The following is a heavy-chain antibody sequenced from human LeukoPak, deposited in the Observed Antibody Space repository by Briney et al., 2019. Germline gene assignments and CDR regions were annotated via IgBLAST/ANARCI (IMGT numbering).Heavy chain of an antibody. J-gene: IGHJ5*02. CDR1: GGTFSSYA. CDR3: ARKWRTYYYGSGDWFDP. CDR2: IIPIFGTA. V-gene: IGHV1-69*13. D-gene: IGHD3-10*01. Sequence: ASVKVSCKASGGTFSSYAISWVRQAPGQGLEWMGGIIPIFGTANYAQKFQGRVTITADESTSTAYMELSSLRSEDTAVYYCARKWRTYYYGSGDWFDPWGQGTLVTVSS.